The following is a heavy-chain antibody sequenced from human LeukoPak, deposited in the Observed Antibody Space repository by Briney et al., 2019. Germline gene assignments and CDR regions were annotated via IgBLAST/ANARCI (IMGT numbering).Heavy chain of an antibody. V-gene: IGHV3-21*01. CDR2: ISSSSSSYI. CDR3: ARDHPDLRFDP. J-gene: IGHJ5*02. Sequence: GGSLRLSCAASGFTFSSYSMNWVRQAPGKGLEWVSSISSSSSSYIYYADSVKGRFTISRDNAKNSLYLQMNSLRAEDTAVYYCARDHPDLRFDPWGQGTLVTVSS. CDR1: GFTFSSYS.